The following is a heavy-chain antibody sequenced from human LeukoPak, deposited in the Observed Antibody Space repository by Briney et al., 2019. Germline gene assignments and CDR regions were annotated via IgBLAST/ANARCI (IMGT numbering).Heavy chain of an antibody. CDR3: ARSGSTAFDY. Sequence: PSETLSLTCTVSGGSISGFYWSWIRQPPGKGLEWIGYIYHSGSTSYNPSLKSRVTISVDTSKNQFSLNLTSVTAADTAVYYCARSGSTAFDYWGQGTLVTVSS. D-gene: IGHD1-26*01. J-gene: IGHJ4*02. V-gene: IGHV4-59*01. CDR2: IYHSGST. CDR1: GGSISGFY.